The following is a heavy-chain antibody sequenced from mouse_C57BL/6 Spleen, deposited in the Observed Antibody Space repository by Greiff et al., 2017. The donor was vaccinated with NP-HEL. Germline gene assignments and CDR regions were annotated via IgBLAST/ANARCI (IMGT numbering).Heavy chain of an antibody. Sequence: QVPLKVSGPGILQSSQTLSLTCSFSGFSLSTSGMGVSWLRQPSGQGLEWLAHIYCDDDKRSNPSLKRRPTISKDTSRNQVFRKITSVDTADTDTDYCARNGGGFFDYWGQGTTLTVSS. J-gene: IGHJ2*01. CDR2: IYCDDDK. D-gene: IGHD1-1*02. V-gene: IGHV8-12*01. CDR3: ARNGGGFFDY. CDR1: GFSLSTSGMG.